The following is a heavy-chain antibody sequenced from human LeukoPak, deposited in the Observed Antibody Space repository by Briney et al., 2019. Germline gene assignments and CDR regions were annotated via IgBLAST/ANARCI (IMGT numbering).Heavy chain of an antibody. J-gene: IGHJ5*02. Sequence: GGSLRLSCAASGFTFSSYAMHWVRQAPGKGLEWVAVISYDGSNKYYADSVKGRFTISRGNSKNTLYLQMNSLRAEDTAVYYCAKWDTNRGFDPWGQGTLVTVSS. CDR2: ISYDGSNK. V-gene: IGHV3-30*04. CDR3: AKWDTNRGFDP. CDR1: GFTFSSYA. D-gene: IGHD1-26*01.